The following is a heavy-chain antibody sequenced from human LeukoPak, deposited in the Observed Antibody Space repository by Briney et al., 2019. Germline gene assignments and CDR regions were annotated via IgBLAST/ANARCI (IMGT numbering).Heavy chain of an antibody. V-gene: IGHV3-21*01. CDR1: GFTFSSYA. D-gene: IGHD3-3*01. J-gene: IGHJ4*02. Sequence: GGSLRLSCAASGFTFSSYAMNWVRQAPGKGLEWVSSIDSSGSYIYYADSVKGRFTISRANAKNSLFLQMNSLRAEDTAVYYCARGPHGGFVIIPTEFWGQGTLVTVSS. CDR2: IDSSGSYI. CDR3: ARGPHGGFVIIPTEF.